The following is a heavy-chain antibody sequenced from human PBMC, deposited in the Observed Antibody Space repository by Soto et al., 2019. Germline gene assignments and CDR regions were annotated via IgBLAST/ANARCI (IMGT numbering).Heavy chain of an antibody. D-gene: IGHD1-7*01. V-gene: IGHV1-2*04. Sequence: QVQLVQSGAEVMKPGASVKVSCKASGYTFTDYFMHWVRQAPGQGLEWMGWINPNSGGTNYAQKFQGWVTMTRDTSISTAYMELTRLKSDDTAVYYCARAPYNWNYDHWGQGTLVTVSS. CDR3: ARAPYNWNYDH. J-gene: IGHJ5*02. CDR1: GYTFTDYF. CDR2: INPNSGGT.